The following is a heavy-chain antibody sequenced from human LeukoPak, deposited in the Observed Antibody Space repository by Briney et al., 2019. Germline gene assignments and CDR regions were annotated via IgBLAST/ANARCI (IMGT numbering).Heavy chain of an antibody. Sequence: SVKGRFTISRDNTKNSLYLQMSSLRAEDTALYYCVKGSDYGDLRSNWFDPWGQGTLVTVSS. V-gene: IGHV3-21*01. D-gene: IGHD4-17*01. CDR3: VKGSDYGDLRSNWFDP. J-gene: IGHJ5*02.